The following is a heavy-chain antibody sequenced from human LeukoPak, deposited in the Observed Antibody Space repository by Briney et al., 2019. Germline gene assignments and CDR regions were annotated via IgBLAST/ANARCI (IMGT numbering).Heavy chain of an antibody. CDR2: ISYDGSNK. Sequence: GGSLRLSCAASGFTFSSYAMHWVRQAPGKGLEWVAVISYDGSNKYYADSVKGRFTISRDNSKNTLYLQMNSLRAEDTAVYYCARGQNDFWSPLDYWGQGTLVTVSS. V-gene: IGHV3-30-3*01. CDR1: GFTFSSYA. J-gene: IGHJ4*02. D-gene: IGHD3-3*01. CDR3: ARGQNDFWSPLDY.